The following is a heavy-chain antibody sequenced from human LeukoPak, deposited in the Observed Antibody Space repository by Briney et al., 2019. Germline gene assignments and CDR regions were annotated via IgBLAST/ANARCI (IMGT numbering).Heavy chain of an antibody. D-gene: IGHD3-10*01. Sequence: GGSLRLSCAASGSTFSSYAMHWVRQAPGKGLEWVANIKQDGSEKYYVDSVKGRFTISRDNAKNSLYLQMNSLRAEDTAVYYCAREGRITMVRGDVSYYYMDVWGEGTTVTVSS. CDR1: GSTFSSYA. CDR3: AREGRITMVRGDVSYYYMDV. V-gene: IGHV3-7*01. CDR2: IKQDGSEK. J-gene: IGHJ6*03.